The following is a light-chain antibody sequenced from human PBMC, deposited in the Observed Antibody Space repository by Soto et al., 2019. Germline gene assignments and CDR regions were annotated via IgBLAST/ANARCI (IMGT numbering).Light chain of an antibody. CDR1: QSVTTY. Sequence: EVVLTQSSVTLSLSPGERVTLSCRASQSVTTYLAWYQQKPGQAPRLLIYDASTRATGIPARFSGSGSGTDFTLTISSLQPEDFAVYYCQHRSNWPPELSFGGGTKVEIK. CDR3: QHRSNWPPELS. V-gene: IGKV3-11*01. J-gene: IGKJ4*01. CDR2: DAS.